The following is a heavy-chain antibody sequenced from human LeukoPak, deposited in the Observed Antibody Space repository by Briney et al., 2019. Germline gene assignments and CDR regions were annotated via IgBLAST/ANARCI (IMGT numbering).Heavy chain of an antibody. CDR1: GFTFSDYY. Sequence: GGSLRLSCAASGFTFSDYYMSWIRQAPGKGLEWVSYISSSSSYIYYADSVKGRFTISRDNAKNSLYLQMNSLRAEDTAVYYCASNVATIFYYYMDVWGKGTTVTVSS. CDR3: ASNVATIFYYYMDV. CDR2: ISSSSSYI. J-gene: IGHJ6*03. V-gene: IGHV3-11*06. D-gene: IGHD5-12*01.